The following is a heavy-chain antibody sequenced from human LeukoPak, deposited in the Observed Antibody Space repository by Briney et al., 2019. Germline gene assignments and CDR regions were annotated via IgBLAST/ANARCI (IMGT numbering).Heavy chain of an antibody. CDR2: IKQDGIEK. Sequence: GGSLRLSCAASAFTFSNYWMSWVRQAPGKGLEWVAYIKQDGIEKYYVDSVKGRFTIPRDNAKNSLYLQMNSLRAEDTAVYYCARLKTGSNFDYWGQGTLVTVSS. CDR1: AFTFSNYW. D-gene: IGHD3-9*01. CDR3: ARLKTGSNFDY. V-gene: IGHV3-7*01. J-gene: IGHJ4*02.